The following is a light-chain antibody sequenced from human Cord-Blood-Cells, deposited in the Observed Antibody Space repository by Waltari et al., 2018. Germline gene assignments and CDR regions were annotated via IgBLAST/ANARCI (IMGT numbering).Light chain of an antibody. CDR3: QSYDSSLSGSV. CDR1: SANIGAGYA. Sequence: QSVLTQPPSVSGAPGPRVTIPRTGSSANIGAGYAVHWYQQLPGTAPKLLIYGNSNRPSGVPDRFSGSKSGTSASLAITGLQAEDEADYYCQSYDSSLSGSVFGGGTKLTVL. J-gene: IGLJ2*01. CDR2: GNS. V-gene: IGLV1-40*01.